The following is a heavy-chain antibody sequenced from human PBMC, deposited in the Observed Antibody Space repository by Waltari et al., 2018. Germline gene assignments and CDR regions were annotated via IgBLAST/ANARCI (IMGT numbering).Heavy chain of an antibody. Sequence: QVQLQESGPGLVKPSETLSLTCTVSGGSISSYYWSWIRQPPGKGLEWIGYIYYSGSPNYNPSLKSRVTISVDTSKNQFSLKLSSVTAADTAVYYCARAQQNNGGWFDPWGQGTLVTVSS. CDR3: ARAQQNNGGWFDP. CDR2: IYYSGSP. D-gene: IGHD6-13*01. J-gene: IGHJ5*02. V-gene: IGHV4-59*01. CDR1: GGSISSYY.